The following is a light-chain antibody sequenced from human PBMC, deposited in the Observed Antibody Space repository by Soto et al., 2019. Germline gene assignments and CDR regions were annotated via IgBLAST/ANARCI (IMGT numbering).Light chain of an antibody. V-gene: IGKV3D-20*02. CDR2: GAS. J-gene: IGKJ4*01. Sequence: EIVLTQSPGTLSLSPGERATLSCRASQSVSSSYLAWYQQSPGQAPRLLVYGASSRATGIPDRFSGSGSGTDFTLTISSLEPDDFAVYYCQQHSNWLTFGGGTKVEIK. CDR3: QQHSNWLT. CDR1: QSVSSSY.